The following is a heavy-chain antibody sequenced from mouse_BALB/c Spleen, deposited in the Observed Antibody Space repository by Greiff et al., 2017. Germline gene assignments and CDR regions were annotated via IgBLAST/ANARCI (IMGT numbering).Heavy chain of an antibody. CDR3: ARRHYGS. Sequence: QVQLQQPGAELVKPGASVKLSCKASGYTFTSYWMHWVKQRPGQGLEWIGEIDPSDSYTNYNQKFKGKATLTVDKSSSTAYMQLSSLTSEDSAVYYCARRHYGSWGQGTLVTVSA. V-gene: IGHV1-69*02. CDR1: GYTFTSYW. CDR2: IDPSDSYT. D-gene: IGHD1-1*01. J-gene: IGHJ3*01.